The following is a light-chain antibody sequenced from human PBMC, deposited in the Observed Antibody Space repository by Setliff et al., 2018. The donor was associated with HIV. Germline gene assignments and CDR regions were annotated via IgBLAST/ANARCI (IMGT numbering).Light chain of an antibody. V-gene: IGLV2-14*01. CDR2: EVS. CDR1: SSDVGDYQS. Sequence: SVLAQPASVSGSLGQSITISCTGISSDVGDYQSVSWYQQCPGKAPKLIIYEVSDRPSGVSNRFSGSKSGNTASLTVSRLQAEDEADYFCSSNTSSSPLYVFATGTKVTVL. J-gene: IGLJ1*01. CDR3: SSNTSSSPLYV.